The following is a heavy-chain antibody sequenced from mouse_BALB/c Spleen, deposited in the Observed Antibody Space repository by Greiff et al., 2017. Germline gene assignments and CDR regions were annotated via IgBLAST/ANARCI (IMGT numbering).Heavy chain of an antibody. CDR1: GFTITDSY. J-gene: IGHJ2*01. D-gene: IGHD1-1*01. CDR3: ATGSSFYFDY. CDR2: IDPANGNT. Sequence: EVQLQQSGAELVKPGASVKLSCTASGFTITDSYMHWVKQRPEQGLEWIGRIDPANGNTKDDPKFQGKATITADTSSNTAYLQLSSLTSEDTAVYYCATGSSFYFDYWGQGTTLTVAS. V-gene: IGHV14-3*02.